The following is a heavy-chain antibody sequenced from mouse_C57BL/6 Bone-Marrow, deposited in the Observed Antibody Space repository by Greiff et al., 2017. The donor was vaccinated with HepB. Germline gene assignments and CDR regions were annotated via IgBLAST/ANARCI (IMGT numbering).Heavy chain of an antibody. CDR3: ARGGYGSSHWYFDV. V-gene: IGHV1-82*01. D-gene: IGHD1-1*01. J-gene: IGHJ1*03. CDR2: IYPGDGDT. Sequence: QVHVKQSGPELVKPGASVKISCKASGYAFSSSWMNWVKQRPGKGLEWIGRIYPGDGDTNYNGKFKGKATLTADKSSSTAYMQLSSLTSEDSAVYFCARGGYGSSHWYFDVWGTGTTVTVSS. CDR1: GYAFSSSW.